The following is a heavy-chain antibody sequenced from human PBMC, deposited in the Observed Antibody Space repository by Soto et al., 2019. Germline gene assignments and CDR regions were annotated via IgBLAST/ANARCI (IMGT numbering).Heavy chain of an antibody. V-gene: IGHV3-72*01. Sequence: EVQVVESGGGLVQPGGSLRLSCAVSGLTFSDYYFDWVRQSPGKGLEWVGRSKNKDNGYTMAYAASVKGRFTISRDDSKNSVFLQRSSLRTEDTAFYYCVIVGRTSWGHGTTVTVPS. J-gene: IGHJ3*01. CDR2: SKNKDNGYTM. CDR1: GLTFSDYY. CDR3: VIVGRTS. D-gene: IGHD3-3*01.